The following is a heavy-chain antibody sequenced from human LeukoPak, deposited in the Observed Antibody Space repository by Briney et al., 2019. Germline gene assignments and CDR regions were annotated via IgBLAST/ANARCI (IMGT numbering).Heavy chain of an antibody. Sequence: PGGSLRLSCAASGFTFSSYSMNWVRQAPGKGLEWVSSISSSSSYIYYADSVKGRFTISRDNSKNSLYLQMNSLRTEDTALYYCAKEMAGYSGYALDYWGQGTLVTVSS. J-gene: IGHJ4*02. D-gene: IGHD5-12*01. CDR2: ISSSSSYI. CDR1: GFTFSSYS. V-gene: IGHV3-21*04. CDR3: AKEMAGYSGYALDY.